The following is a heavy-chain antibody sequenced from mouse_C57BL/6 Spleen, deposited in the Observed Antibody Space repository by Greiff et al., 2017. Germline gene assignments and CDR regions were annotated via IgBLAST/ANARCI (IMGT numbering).Heavy chain of an antibody. J-gene: IGHJ2*01. CDR1: GFNITDYY. CDR2: IDPESGET. V-gene: IGHV14-2*01. CDR3: DGATVVATEGPFDY. D-gene: IGHD1-1*01. Sequence: VQLQQPGAELVKPGASVKLSCTASGFNITDYYLPWVKQRTEQGLEWIGRIDPESGETNYAPKFQGKATITADTSSNTAYLQLSSLTSEDTAVYCCDGATVVATEGPFDYWGQGTTLTVSS.